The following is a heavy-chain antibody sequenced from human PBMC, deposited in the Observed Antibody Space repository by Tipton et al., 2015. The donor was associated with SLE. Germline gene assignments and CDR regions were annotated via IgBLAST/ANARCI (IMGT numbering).Heavy chain of an antibody. CDR2: IYYSGST. CDR3: ARGTMVNLGYFDL. J-gene: IGHJ2*01. V-gene: IGHV4-39*07. CDR1: GGSLTSTNFY. Sequence: TLSLTCTVSGGSLTSTNFYWGWIRQPPGKGLEWIASIYYSGSTYYNPSLKGRVAISQDTSKNQFSLRLNSVTAADTAVYYCARGTMVNLGYFDLWGRGTLVTVSS. D-gene: IGHD3-10*01.